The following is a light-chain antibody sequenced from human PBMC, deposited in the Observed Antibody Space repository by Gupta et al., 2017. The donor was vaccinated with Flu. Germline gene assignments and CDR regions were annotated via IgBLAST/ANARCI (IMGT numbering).Light chain of an antibody. V-gene: IGLV3-25*02. Sequence: SHELTQPPPVSVSPGQTARITCSGDALPKQYAYWYQQKPGQAPVLVIYKDSERPSGIPERFSGSNSGTTVTLTISGVQAEDEADYYCQSADSSGTYQVFGGGTKLTVL. CDR1: ALPKQY. CDR2: KDS. J-gene: IGLJ3*02. CDR3: QSADSSGTYQV.